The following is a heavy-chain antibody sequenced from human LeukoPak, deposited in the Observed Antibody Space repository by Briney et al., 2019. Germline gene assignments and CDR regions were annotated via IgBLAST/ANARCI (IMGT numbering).Heavy chain of an antibody. J-gene: IGHJ4*02. CDR2: IYYSGST. Sequence: SETLSLTCTVSGGSISSSSYYWGWIRQPPGKGLEWIGSIYYSGSTYYNPSLKSRVTISVDTSKNQFSLKLGSVTAADTAVYYCARATIFGVVITLDYWGQGTLVTVSS. CDR1: GGSISSSSYY. CDR3: ARATIFGVVITLDY. D-gene: IGHD3-3*01. V-gene: IGHV4-39*01.